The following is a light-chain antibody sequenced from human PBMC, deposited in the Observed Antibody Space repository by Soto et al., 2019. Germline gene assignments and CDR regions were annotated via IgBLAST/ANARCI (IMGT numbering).Light chain of an antibody. CDR2: DVS. Sequence: QSVLTQPASVSGSPGQSIAISCTGTSSDVGGYSYVSWYQQQPGKAPKLVISDVSNRPSGVSDRFSGSKSGNTASLTISGLQTEDEADYYCASYTTSSTDVFGTGTQLTVL. V-gene: IGLV2-14*01. CDR1: SSDVGGYSY. CDR3: ASYTTSSTDV. J-gene: IGLJ1*01.